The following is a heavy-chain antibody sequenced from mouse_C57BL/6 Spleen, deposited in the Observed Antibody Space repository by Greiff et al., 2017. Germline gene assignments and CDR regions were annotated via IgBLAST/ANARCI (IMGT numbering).Heavy chain of an antibody. CDR3: TRWDYDAFAD. J-gene: IGHJ3*01. Sequence: QVQLQQSGAELVRPGASVTLSCKASGYTFTDYEMHWVKQTPVHGLEWIGAIETETGGNAYNQKFKGKAILTADKSSSTAYMELRSLTSEDSAVYYCTRWDYDAFADWGQGALVTVSA. V-gene: IGHV1-15*01. CDR1: GYTFTDYE. D-gene: IGHD2-4*01. CDR2: IETETGGN.